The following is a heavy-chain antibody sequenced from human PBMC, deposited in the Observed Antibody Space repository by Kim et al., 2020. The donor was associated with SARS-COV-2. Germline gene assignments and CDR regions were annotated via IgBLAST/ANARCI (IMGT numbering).Heavy chain of an antibody. Sequence: SHKSRVTIALDTSKNQFSLKLSSVAAADTAVYYCARGGCSSTSCYANFDYWGQGTLVTVSS. J-gene: IGHJ4*02. D-gene: IGHD2-2*01. V-gene: IGHV4-31*02. CDR3: ARGGCSSTSCYANFDY.